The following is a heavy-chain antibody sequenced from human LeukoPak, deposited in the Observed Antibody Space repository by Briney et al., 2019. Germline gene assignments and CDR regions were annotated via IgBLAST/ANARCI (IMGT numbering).Heavy chain of an antibody. V-gene: IGHV4-39*02. J-gene: IGHJ1*01. CDR3: ARGPTLKYFHH. CDR2: IYYSGTT. Sequence: SETLSLTCTVSGGSISSTTYSWGWIRQPPGQGLEWIGTIYYSGTTYYNPSLKSRVTISVDTSKNQFSLELSSMTAADTAVYYCARGPTLKYFHHWGQGTLVSVSS. CDR1: GGSISSTTYS.